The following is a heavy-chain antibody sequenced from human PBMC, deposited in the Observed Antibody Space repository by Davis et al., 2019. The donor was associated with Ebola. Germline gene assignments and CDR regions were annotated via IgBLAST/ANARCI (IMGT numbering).Heavy chain of an antibody. CDR1: VYTFTGHY. D-gene: IGHD6-19*01. CDR3: ARGTGYSSGWYGMRDHNWFDP. Sequence: ASVTVSCKASVYTFTGHYMRWARQPPGPGPERLGWINPNSGGTNYAQKFQGRVTMTRDTSISTAYMELSRLRSDDTAVYYCARGTGYSSGWYGMRDHNWFDPWGQGTLVTVSS. CDR2: INPNSGGT. V-gene: IGHV1-2*02. J-gene: IGHJ5*02.